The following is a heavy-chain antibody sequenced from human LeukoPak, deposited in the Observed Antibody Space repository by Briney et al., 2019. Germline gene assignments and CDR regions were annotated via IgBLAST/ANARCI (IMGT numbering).Heavy chain of an antibody. D-gene: IGHD6-13*01. CDR1: GFTLSSCS. CDR3: VRGTIAAAGIDY. Sequence: GGSLRLSCAASGFTLSSCSMHWVRQAPGKGLVWVSRIKGDGSSISYADSVKGRFTIFRHNAKNTLFLQMDSLRAEDTAVYYCVRGTIAAAGIDYWGQGTLVTVSS. J-gene: IGHJ4*02. V-gene: IGHV3-74*01. CDR2: IKGDGSSI.